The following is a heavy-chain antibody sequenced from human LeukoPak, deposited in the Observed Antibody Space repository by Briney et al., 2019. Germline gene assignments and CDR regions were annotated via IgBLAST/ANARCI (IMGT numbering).Heavy chain of an antibody. CDR2: IYHSGST. CDR1: GGSISSSNW. V-gene: IGHV4-4*02. Sequence: PSGTLSLTCAVTGGSISSSNWWSWVRQPPGKGLEWIGEIYHSGSTNYNPSLKSRVTISVDTSKNQFSLKLSSVTAADTAIYYCARNGDDSSDYYYFDYWGQGTLVTVSS. J-gene: IGHJ4*02. CDR3: ARNGDDSSDYYYFDY. D-gene: IGHD3-22*01.